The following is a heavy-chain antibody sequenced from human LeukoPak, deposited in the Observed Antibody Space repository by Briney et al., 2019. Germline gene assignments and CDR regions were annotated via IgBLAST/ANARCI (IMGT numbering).Heavy chain of an antibody. CDR2: ISYDGSNR. J-gene: IGHJ4*02. V-gene: IGHV3-30*18. Sequence: GGSLRLSCAASGFTFSSYGMHWVRQAPGKGLEWVAVISYDGSNRYYADSVKGRFTISRDNSKNTLYLQMNSLRVEDTAVYYCAKPHLELWSTAAFDSWGQGTLVTVSS. CDR3: AKPHLELWSTAAFDS. CDR1: GFTFSSYG. D-gene: IGHD3-10*01.